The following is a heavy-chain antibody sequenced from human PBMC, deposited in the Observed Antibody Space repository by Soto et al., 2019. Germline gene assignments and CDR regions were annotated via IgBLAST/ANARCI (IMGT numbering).Heavy chain of an antibody. V-gene: IGHV4-59*01. J-gene: IGHJ3*02. CDR2: IYYSGST. Sequence: SETLSLTCTVSGGSISSYYWSWIRQPPGKGLEWIGYIYYSGSTNYNSSLKGRVTISVDTSKNQFALKLRSVTAADTAVYYCARATGDYYHSSGYSDALDIWGQGTMVTVSS. CDR1: GGSISSYY. CDR3: ARATGDYYHSSGYSDALDI. D-gene: IGHD3-22*01.